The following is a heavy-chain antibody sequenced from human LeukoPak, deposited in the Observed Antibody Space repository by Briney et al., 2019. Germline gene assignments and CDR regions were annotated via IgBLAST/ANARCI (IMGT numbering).Heavy chain of an antibody. Sequence: GGSLRLSCAASGFTFSSYSMNWVRQAPGKGLEWASYISSSSSTIYYADSVKGRFTISRDNAKNSLYLQMNSLRAEDTAVYYCARPYSGSYYAFDYWGQGTLVTVSS. D-gene: IGHD1-26*01. J-gene: IGHJ4*02. CDR3: ARPYSGSYYAFDY. CDR1: GFTFSSYS. CDR2: ISSSSSTI. V-gene: IGHV3-48*04.